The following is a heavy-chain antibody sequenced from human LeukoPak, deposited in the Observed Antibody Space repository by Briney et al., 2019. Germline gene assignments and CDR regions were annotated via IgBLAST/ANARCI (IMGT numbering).Heavy chain of an antibody. Sequence: MSSETLSLTCSVSGGSISSGGHYWSWIRQHPGKGLEWIGYIYYSGSTYYNPSLKSRVTISVDTSKNQFSLKLSSVTAADTAVYYCARALTMRPSPNYDFWSGYYSSPYFDYWGQGTLVTVSS. V-gene: IGHV4-30-4*08. CDR1: GGSISSGGHY. D-gene: IGHD3-3*01. CDR2: IYYSGST. CDR3: ARALTMRPSPNYDFWSGYYSSPYFDY. J-gene: IGHJ4*02.